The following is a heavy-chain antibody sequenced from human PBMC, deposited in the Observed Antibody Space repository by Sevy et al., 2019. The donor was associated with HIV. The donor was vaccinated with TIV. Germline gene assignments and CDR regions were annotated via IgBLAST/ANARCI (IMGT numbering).Heavy chain of an antibody. CDR3: ARESIGAVGDFDY. D-gene: IGHD6-13*01. Sequence: SETLSLTCAVYGGSFSGYYWTWIRQPPGKGLEWIGEIMPGGITNYNPSLKSRVTISIDTSKNQFSLKVKSVTAADTAVYYCARESIGAVGDFDYWGQGTLVTVSS. CDR1: GGSFSGYY. CDR2: IMPGGIT. V-gene: IGHV4-34*12. J-gene: IGHJ4*02.